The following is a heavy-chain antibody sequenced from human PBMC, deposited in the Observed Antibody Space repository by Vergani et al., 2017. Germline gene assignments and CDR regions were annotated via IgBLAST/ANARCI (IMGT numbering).Heavy chain of an antibody. CDR1: GGTFSSYT. D-gene: IGHD3-22*01. CDR3: ARGGSYYDCSGYYERPFDY. J-gene: IGHJ4*02. V-gene: IGHV1-69*02. Sequence: QVQLVQSGAEVKKPGSSVKVSCKASGGTFSSYTISWVRQAPGQGLEWMGRIIPILGIANYAQKFQGRVTITADKSTSTAYMELSSLRSEDTAVYYCARGGSYYDCSGYYERPFDYWGQGTLVTVSS. CDR2: IIPILGIA.